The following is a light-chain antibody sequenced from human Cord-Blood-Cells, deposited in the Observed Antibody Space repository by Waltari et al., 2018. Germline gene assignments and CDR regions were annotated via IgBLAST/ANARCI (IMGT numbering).Light chain of an antibody. J-gene: IGLJ3*02. CDR3: CSYAGSSTWV. CDR2: VGS. Sequence: QSALTQPASVSGSPGQSITISCTGTSSDVGSYNLVSWYQQHPGKAPKLMIDVGSKLPSGVSNRFSGSNSANTAALTISGLQAEDESDYYCCSYAGSSTWVFGGGTKLTVL. CDR1: SSDVGSYNL. V-gene: IGLV2-23*01.